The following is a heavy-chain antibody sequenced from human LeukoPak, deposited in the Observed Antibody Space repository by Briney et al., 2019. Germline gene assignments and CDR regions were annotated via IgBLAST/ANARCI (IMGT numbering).Heavy chain of an antibody. CDR2: IYYSGST. D-gene: IGHD3-22*01. V-gene: IGHV4-59*08. CDR1: GGSISSYY. CDR3: ARLRSGYYSRNWFDP. Sequence: SETLSLTCTVSGGSISSYYWSWIRQPPGKGLEWIGYIYYSGSTNYNPSLKSRVTISVDTSKNQFSLKLSSVTAADTAVYYCARLRSGYYSRNWFDPWGQGTLVTVSS. J-gene: IGHJ5*02.